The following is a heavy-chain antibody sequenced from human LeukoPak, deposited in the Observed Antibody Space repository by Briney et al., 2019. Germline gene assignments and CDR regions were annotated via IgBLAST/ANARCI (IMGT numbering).Heavy chain of an antibody. Sequence: GGSLRLSCAASGFTFSDYYMSWIRQAPGKGLEWVSYISSTAITINYADSVKGRFHISRDNVKNLLYLQMNSLRADDTAVYYCARRFREVAGPYNWFDPWGQGTLVTVSS. CDR2: ISSTAITI. J-gene: IGHJ5*02. V-gene: IGHV3-11*01. D-gene: IGHD6-19*01. CDR1: GFTFSDYY. CDR3: ARRFREVAGPYNWFDP.